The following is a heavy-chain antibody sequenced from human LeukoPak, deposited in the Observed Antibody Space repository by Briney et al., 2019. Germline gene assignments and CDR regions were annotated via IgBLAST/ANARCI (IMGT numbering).Heavy chain of an antibody. V-gene: IGHV3-30*02. CDR1: GFNFNNYD. D-gene: IGHD1-1*01. Sequence: GGSLTLSCVASGFNFNNYDLHWVRQAPGKGLEWVAFIKFHGHETFYADPVEGRFTFSRDNSRNTVYLQMNSLRSEDTAVYYCAREAPICRNADCRTGFDYWGQGTLVAVSS. J-gene: IGHJ4*02. CDR2: IKFHGHET. CDR3: AREAPICRNADCRTGFDY.